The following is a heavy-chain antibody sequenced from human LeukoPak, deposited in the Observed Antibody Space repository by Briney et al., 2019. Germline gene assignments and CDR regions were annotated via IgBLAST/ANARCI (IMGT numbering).Heavy chain of an antibody. V-gene: IGHV3-30*04. CDR3: ARERLRQHPGYFDY. D-gene: IGHD6-25*01. Sequence: PGRSLRLSCAASGFTFSSYAMHWVRQAPGKGLEWVAVISYDGSNKYYADSVKGRFTISRDNSKNTLYLQMNSLRAEDSAVYYCARERLRQHPGYFDYWGQGTLVTVSS. J-gene: IGHJ4*02. CDR2: ISYDGSNK. CDR1: GFTFSSYA.